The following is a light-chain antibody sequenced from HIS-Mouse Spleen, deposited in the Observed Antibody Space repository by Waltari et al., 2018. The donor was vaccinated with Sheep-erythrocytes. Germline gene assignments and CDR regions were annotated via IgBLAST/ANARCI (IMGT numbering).Light chain of an antibody. CDR2: GAS. J-gene: IGKJ3*01. Sequence: EIVLTQSPGTLSLSPGERATLSCRASQSVSSSYLAGYQQKPGQAPRPLISGASSRATGIPDRFSGSGSGTDFTLTISRLEPEDFAVYYCQQYGSSRQQTFTFGPGTKVDIK. CDR3: QQYGSSRQQTFT. CDR1: QSVSSSY. V-gene: IGKV3-20*01.